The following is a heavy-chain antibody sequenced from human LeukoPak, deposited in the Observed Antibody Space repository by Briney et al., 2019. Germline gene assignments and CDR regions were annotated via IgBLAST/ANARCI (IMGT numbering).Heavy chain of an antibody. CDR2: TYYRSKWYN. Sequence: SSQTLSLTCAISGDSVSSNSAAWNWIRQSPSRGLEWLGRTYYRSKWYNDYAVSVKSRITINPDTSKSQFSLQLNSVAPEDTAVYYCARDPHAYSSSWYCGAFDIWGQGTMVTVSS. J-gene: IGHJ3*02. CDR3: ARDPHAYSSSWYCGAFDI. V-gene: IGHV6-1*01. D-gene: IGHD6-13*01. CDR1: GDSVSSNSAA.